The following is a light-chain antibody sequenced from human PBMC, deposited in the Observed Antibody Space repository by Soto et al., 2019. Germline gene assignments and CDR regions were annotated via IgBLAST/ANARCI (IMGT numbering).Light chain of an antibody. CDR2: GAS. Sequence: EIVLTQSPGTLSLSPGERATLSCRASQSVSSSYLAWYQQKPGQAPRLLIYGASIRATGIPDRFSGSGSGTYFTLTINILEPEDFAVYYCQQYGSSPPWTFGQGTKVEIK. J-gene: IGKJ1*01. CDR1: QSVSSSY. V-gene: IGKV3-20*01. CDR3: QQYGSSPPWT.